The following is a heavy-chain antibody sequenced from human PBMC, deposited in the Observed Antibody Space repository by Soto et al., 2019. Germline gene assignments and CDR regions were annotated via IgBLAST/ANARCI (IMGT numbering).Heavy chain of an antibody. Sequence: GGSLRLSCTASGFTFNTFGMSWVRQAPGEGLEWVSTISGSGGGTYYADSVKGRFTISRDNSKNTLYLQMNSLRAEDTAVYYCAKDLSYYFDYWGQGTLVTVSS. CDR1: GFTFNTFG. D-gene: IGHD3-10*01. J-gene: IGHJ4*01. CDR3: AKDLSYYFDY. CDR2: ISGSGGGT. V-gene: IGHV3-23*01.